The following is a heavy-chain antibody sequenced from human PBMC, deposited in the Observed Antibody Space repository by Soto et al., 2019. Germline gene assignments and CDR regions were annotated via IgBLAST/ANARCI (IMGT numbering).Heavy chain of an antibody. J-gene: IGHJ4*02. CDR3: ASVDTAMVPSSQFDY. V-gene: IGHV1-3*01. Sequence: ASVKVSCKASGYTFTGYAMHWVRQAPGQRLEWMGWINAGNGNTKYSQKFQGRVTITRDTSASTAYMELSSLRSEDTAVYYCASVDTAMVPSSQFDYWGQGTLVTVSS. CDR2: INAGNGNT. CDR1: GYTFTGYA. D-gene: IGHD5-18*01.